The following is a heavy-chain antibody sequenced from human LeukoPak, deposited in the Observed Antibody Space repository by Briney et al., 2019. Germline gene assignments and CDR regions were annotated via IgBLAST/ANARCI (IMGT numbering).Heavy chain of an antibody. CDR1: ENTFTGCY. CDR3: AETYNSGWPSDY. D-gene: IGHD6-19*01. Sequence: ASVKVSCKASENTFTGCYIHWVRQAPGQGLEWMGRINPNSGDTNYAQKFQGRVTMTRDTSISTAYMELSRLRSDDTAVYYCAETYNSGWPSDYWGQGTLVTVSS. J-gene: IGHJ4*02. V-gene: IGHV1-2*06. CDR2: INPNSGDT.